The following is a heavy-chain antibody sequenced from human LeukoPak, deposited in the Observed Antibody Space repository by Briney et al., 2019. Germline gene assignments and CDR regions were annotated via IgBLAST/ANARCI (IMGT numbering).Heavy chain of an antibody. CDR1: GFTFSSYE. D-gene: IGHD3-22*01. CDR3: ARDYYDSSGYYYLRY. CDR2: ISSSGSTI. J-gene: IGHJ4*02. V-gene: IGHV3-48*03. Sequence: GGSLRLSCAASGFTFSSYEMNWVRQAPGKGLEWVSYISSSGSTIYYADSVKGRFTISRDNAKNSLYLQMNSLRAEDTAVYYCARDYYDSSGYYYLRYWGQGTLVTVSS.